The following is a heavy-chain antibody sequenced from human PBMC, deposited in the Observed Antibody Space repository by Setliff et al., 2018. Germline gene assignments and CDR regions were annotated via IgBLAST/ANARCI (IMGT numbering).Heavy chain of an antibody. V-gene: IGHV4-4*07. CDR2: IYIGGSA. J-gene: IGHJ6*03. Sequence: SETLSLTCTVPGGSISSYYWSWIRQPAGKGLEWIGHIYIGGSANYNPSLRSRVTMSIDTSKNQFSLKLNSVTAADTAVYYCAREQWLDPPGYYYMDVWAKGTTVTVSS. CDR1: GGSISSYY. D-gene: IGHD6-19*01. CDR3: AREQWLDPPGYYYMDV.